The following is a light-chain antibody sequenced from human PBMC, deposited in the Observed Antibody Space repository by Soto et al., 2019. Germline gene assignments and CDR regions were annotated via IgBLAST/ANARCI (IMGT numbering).Light chain of an antibody. Sequence: QSALTQPASVSGCPGQSITISCTGTSSDVGGYNYVSWYQQHPGKAPKLMIYEVSNRPSGVSNRFSGSKSGNTASLTISELQAEDEADYYCSSYTSSSTLYVFGTGTKVTVL. CDR2: EVS. CDR1: SSDVGGYNY. V-gene: IGLV2-14*01. J-gene: IGLJ1*01. CDR3: SSYTSSSTLYV.